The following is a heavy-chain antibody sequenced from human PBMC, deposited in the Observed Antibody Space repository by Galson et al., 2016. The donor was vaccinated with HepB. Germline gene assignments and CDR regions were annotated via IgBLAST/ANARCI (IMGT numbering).Heavy chain of an antibody. CDR2: ISYTGTT. D-gene: IGHD6-19*01. J-gene: IGHJ4*02. V-gene: IGHV4-59*11. CDR3: ARGVSGFGY. Sequence: SETLSLTCTVSGGSIIGHYWSWIRQPPGKGLEWIGYISYTGTTNYNPSLKSRVTISLGTSKNQFSMKLSSVTAADTALYYCARGVSGFGYWGQGTLVTVSS. CDR1: GGSIIGHY.